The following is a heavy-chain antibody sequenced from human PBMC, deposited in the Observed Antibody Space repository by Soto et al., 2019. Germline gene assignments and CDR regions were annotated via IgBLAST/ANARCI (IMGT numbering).Heavy chain of an antibody. D-gene: IGHD1-1*01. J-gene: IGHJ4*02. CDR1: GFTFSSYG. V-gene: IGHV3-33*01. CDR2: IWYDGSQK. Sequence: QVQLVESGGGVVQPGRSLRLSCAASGFTFSSYGMHWVRQAPGKGLEWVAVIWYDGSQKYYADSVKGRFTISRDNSKNTLYLQMNSLGAEDTAVYYCARDRNGWSSLSSGFDYWGQGAQVTVSS. CDR3: ARDRNGWSSLSSGFDY.